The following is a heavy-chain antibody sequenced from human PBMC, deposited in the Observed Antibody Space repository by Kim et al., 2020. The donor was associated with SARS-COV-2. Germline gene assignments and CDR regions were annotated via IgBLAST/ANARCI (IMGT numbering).Heavy chain of an antibody. D-gene: IGHD5-12*01. CDR2: IIPIFGTA. CDR3: LHGGYGGHRGNY. V-gene: IGHV1-69*13. J-gene: IGHJ4*02. Sequence: SVKVSCKASGGTFSSYAISWVRQAPGQGLEWMGGIIPIFGTANYAQKFQGRVTITADESTSTAYMELSSLRSEDTAVYYCLHGGYGGHRGNYWGQGTLVTVSS. CDR1: GGTFSSYA.